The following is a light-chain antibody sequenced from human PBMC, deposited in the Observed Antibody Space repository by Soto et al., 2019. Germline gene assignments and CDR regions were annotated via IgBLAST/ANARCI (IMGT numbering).Light chain of an antibody. Sequence: QSALTQPHSVSGSPGQSVTISCTGTSVDVGAYDFVSWYQQHPGKAPKLLIYVVSGRPSGVPHRFSGSKSGNAASPTISGLQAEDEADYYCSSFTTSHTYVFGTGTKVTVL. CDR3: SSFTTSHTYV. CDR1: SVDVGAYDF. CDR2: VVS. V-gene: IGLV2-11*01. J-gene: IGLJ1*01.